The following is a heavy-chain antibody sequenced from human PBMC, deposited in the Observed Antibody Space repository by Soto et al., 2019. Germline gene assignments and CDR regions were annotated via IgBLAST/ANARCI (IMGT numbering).Heavy chain of an antibody. V-gene: IGHV1-69*19. CDR1: GGTFNTYA. D-gene: IGHD3-10*01. CDR2: ISPMFGAA. CDR3: AREVQVHTPAFVY. J-gene: IGHJ4*02. Sequence: QVQLVQSGAEMKKPGSSVKVSCQSSGGTFNTYAMNWVRQAPGQGPEWMGDISPMFGAANYAPKFQGRVTITADESTGTSSMPLSSLTSEETALYFCAREVQVHTPAFVYWGQGTLVTVSS.